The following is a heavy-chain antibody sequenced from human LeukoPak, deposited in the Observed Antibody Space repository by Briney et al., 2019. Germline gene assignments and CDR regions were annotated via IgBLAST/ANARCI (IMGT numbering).Heavy chain of an antibody. CDR2: IIPIFGTA. J-gene: IGHJ4*02. CDR1: GGTFSSYA. V-gene: IGHV1-69*06. CDR3: ARVARHDYTYYPGGNYFDY. Sequence: ASVKVSCKASGGTFSSYAISWVRQAPGQGLEWMGGIIPIFGTANYAQKSRGRVTITADKSTRTAYMELSSLRSEDTAVYYCARVARHDYTYYPGGNYFDYWGQGTLVTVSS. D-gene: IGHD4-11*01.